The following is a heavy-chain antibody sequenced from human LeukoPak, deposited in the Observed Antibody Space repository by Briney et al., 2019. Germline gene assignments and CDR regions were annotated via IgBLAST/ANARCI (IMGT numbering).Heavy chain of an antibody. CDR2: ISHSGST. CDR1: GGSISSGTYY. J-gene: IGHJ1*01. Sequence: PSETLSLTCTVSGGSISSGTYYWSWIRQPPGKGLEWIGYISHSGSTNYNPSLKSRVTISVDTSKNQFSLKLSSVTAADTAVYYCARNSGSYPLFRHWGQGTLVTVSS. CDR3: ARNSGSYPLFRH. D-gene: IGHD1-26*01. V-gene: IGHV4-30-2*01.